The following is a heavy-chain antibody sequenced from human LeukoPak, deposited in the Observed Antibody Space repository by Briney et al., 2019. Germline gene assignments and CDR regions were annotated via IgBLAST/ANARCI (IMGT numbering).Heavy chain of an antibody. V-gene: IGHV5-51*01. J-gene: IGHJ5*02. CDR3: AIQPYGDYVWFDP. CDR2: IYPGDSDT. D-gene: IGHD4-17*01. Sequence: GESLKISCKGSGYSFTSYWIGWVRQMPGKGLEWMGIIYPGDSDTRYSPSFQGQVTISADKSISTAYLQWSSLKASDTAMYYRAIQPYGDYVWFDPWGQGTLVTVSS. CDR1: GYSFTSYW.